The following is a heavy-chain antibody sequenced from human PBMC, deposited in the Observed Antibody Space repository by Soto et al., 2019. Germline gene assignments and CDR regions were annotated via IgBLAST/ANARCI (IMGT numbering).Heavy chain of an antibody. CDR3: TKSNSITWEKYCFEY. Sequence: VHLLESGGGLVQPGGSLSLSCAASGVTFSAYSLSWVRQAPGKGLQWVSGISGLGGSRYYADSVKGRFTISRDNSKNTLYLQMDILRVEDTAVYYCTKSNSITWEKYCFEYWGQVTVLTVSS. J-gene: IGHJ4*02. D-gene: IGHD3-10*01. V-gene: IGHV3-23*01. CDR1: GVTFSAYS. CDR2: ISGLGGSR.